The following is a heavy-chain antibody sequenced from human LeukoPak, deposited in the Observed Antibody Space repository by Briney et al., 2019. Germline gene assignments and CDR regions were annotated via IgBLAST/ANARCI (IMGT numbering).Heavy chain of an antibody. CDR1: GYTFTSYG. D-gene: IGHD3-22*01. CDR2: ISAYNGNT. CDR3: ARDPSGNGYYDSSGYPLQAFDY. J-gene: IGHJ4*02. Sequence: ASVKVSCKASGYTFTSYGISWVRQAPGHRLEWMGWISAYNGNTNYAQKLQGRVTMTTDTSTSTAYMELRSLRSDATAVYYCARDPSGNGYYDSSGYPLQAFDYWGQGTLVTVSS. V-gene: IGHV1-18*01.